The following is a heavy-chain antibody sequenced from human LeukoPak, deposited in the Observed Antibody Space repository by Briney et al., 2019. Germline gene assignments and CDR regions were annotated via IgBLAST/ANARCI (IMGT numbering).Heavy chain of an antibody. V-gene: IGHV3-30*18. CDR2: ISYDGSNK. Sequence: GGSLRLSCAASGFAFSSYGMHWVRQAPGKGLEWVAVISYDGSNKYYADSVKGRFTISRDNSKNTLYLQMSSLRAEDTAVYYCAKGMYYDFWSGYYGPFDYWGQGTLVTVSS. CDR3: AKGMYYDFWSGYYGPFDY. CDR1: GFAFSSYG. J-gene: IGHJ4*02. D-gene: IGHD3-3*01.